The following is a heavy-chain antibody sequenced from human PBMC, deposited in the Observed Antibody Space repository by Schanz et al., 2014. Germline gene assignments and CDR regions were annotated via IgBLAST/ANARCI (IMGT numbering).Heavy chain of an antibody. CDR3: ARCMGEWLIWPNWFDP. J-gene: IGHJ5*02. V-gene: IGHV3-11*06. D-gene: IGHD3-3*01. CDR2: ISSSGSYT. Sequence: VHLVESGGGLVKPGGSLRLSCAASGFTFSDYYMSWIRQAPGKGLEWVSYISSSGSYTNYADSVKGRFTTSRDNGKKSMYLQMNSLRAEDTALYFCARCMGEWLIWPNWFDPWGQGTLVTVSS. CDR1: GFTFSDYY.